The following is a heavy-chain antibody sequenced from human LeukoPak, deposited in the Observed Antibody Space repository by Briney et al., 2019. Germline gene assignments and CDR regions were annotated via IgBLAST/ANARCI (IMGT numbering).Heavy chain of an antibody. D-gene: IGHD3-10*01. Sequence: PGGSLRLSCAASGFTFSTYWMSWVRQAPGKGLEWVAHIKQDGSEKYYVDSVKGRFTISRDNAKNSLYLQMNSLRAEDTAVYYCARDSIIMVRGVNDYWGQGTLVTVSS. CDR1: GFTFSTYW. CDR3: ARDSIIMVRGVNDY. CDR2: IKQDGSEK. J-gene: IGHJ4*02. V-gene: IGHV3-7*01.